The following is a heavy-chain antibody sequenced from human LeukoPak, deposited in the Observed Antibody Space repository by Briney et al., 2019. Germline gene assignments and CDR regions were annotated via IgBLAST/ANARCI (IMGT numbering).Heavy chain of an antibody. V-gene: IGHV4-61*08. J-gene: IGHJ5*02. Sequence: SETLSLTCTVSGGSISSGGYYWSWIRQHPGKGPEWIGYIYYSGSTNYNPSLKSRVTISVDTSKNQFSLKLSSVTAADTAVYYCARVRSGSYFPWGQGTLVTVSS. CDR3: ARVRSGSYFP. D-gene: IGHD1-26*01. CDR2: IYYSGST. CDR1: GGSISSGGYY.